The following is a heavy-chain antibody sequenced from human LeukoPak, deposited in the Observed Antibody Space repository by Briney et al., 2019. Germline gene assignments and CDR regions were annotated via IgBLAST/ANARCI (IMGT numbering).Heavy chain of an antibody. Sequence: GGSLRLSCAASGFTFSSYAMSWVRQAPGEGLEWASAISGSGGSTYYADSMKGRFTISRDNSKNTLYLQMNSLRAEDTAVYYCAKDRSGIAVAAIDYWGQGTLVTVSS. CDR1: GFTFSSYA. J-gene: IGHJ4*02. V-gene: IGHV3-23*01. CDR2: ISGSGGST. CDR3: AKDRSGIAVAAIDY. D-gene: IGHD6-19*01.